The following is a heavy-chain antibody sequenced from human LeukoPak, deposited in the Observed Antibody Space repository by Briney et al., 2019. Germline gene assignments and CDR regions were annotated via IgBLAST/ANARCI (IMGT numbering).Heavy chain of an antibody. CDR2: INPNSGGT. CDR1: GYTFTGYY. Sequence: ASVKVSCKASGYTFTGYYMHWVRQAPGQGLEWMGWINPNSGGTNYAQKFQGRVTMTRDTSISTAYMELSRLRSDDTAVYYCAREEVAAAGTWVYYYGMDVWGQGTTVTVSS. V-gene: IGHV1-2*02. CDR3: AREEVAAAGTWVYYYGMDV. J-gene: IGHJ6*02. D-gene: IGHD6-13*01.